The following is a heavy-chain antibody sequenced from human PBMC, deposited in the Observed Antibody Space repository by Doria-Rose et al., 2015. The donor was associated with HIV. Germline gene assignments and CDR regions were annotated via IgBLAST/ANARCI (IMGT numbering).Heavy chain of an antibody. CDR1: GVSLSSPGMG. J-gene: IGHJ4*02. Sequence: SGPVLVKPTETLTLTCTVSGVSLSSPGMGVSWIRQPPGKALEWLANIVSDDERSYTTSLKSRLTISRGTSKSQVVLTTTDMDPVDTATYYCARIKSSRWYHKYYFDFWGQGTLVIVSA. V-gene: IGHV2-26*01. D-gene: IGHD6-13*01. CDR2: IVSDDER. CDR3: ARIKSSRWYHKYYFDF.